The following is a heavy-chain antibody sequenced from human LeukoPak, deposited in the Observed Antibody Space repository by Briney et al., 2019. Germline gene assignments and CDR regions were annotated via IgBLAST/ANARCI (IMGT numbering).Heavy chain of an antibody. CDR1: VFTFRDSP. CDR3: TRLPMLKTFDY. J-gene: IGHJ4*02. V-gene: IGHV3-73*01. Sequence: PGGSLRLSCAASVFTFRDSPMHWVRQASGKGREGVGRITDKANSYATAYAESVKGRFTISRDNSKNTAYLQMNSLQSEDSAVHYCTRLPMLKTFDYWGQGVLVTVSS. CDR2: ITDKANSYAT. D-gene: IGHD3-10*02.